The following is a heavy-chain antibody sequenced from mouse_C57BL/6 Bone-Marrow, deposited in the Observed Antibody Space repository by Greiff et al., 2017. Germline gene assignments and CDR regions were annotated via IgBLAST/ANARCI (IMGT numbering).Heavy chain of an antibody. D-gene: IGHD2-4*01. J-gene: IGHJ2*01. CDR1: GYTFTSYW. CDR3: ARSRMITTYYFDY. V-gene: IGHV1-52*01. Sequence: VQLQQPGAELVRPGSSVKLSCKASGYTFTSYWMHWVKQRPIQGLEWIGNIDPSDSETHYNQKFKDKATLTVDKSSSTAYMQLSSLTSEDSAVYDCARSRMITTYYFDYWGQGTTLTVSS. CDR2: IDPSDSET.